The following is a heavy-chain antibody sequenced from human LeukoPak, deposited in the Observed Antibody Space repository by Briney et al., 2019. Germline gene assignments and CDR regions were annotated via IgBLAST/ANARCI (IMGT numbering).Heavy chain of an antibody. D-gene: IGHD3-3*01. V-gene: IGHV5-51*01. Sequence: GESLKISCKGSGYSFTSYWIGWVRQMPGKGLEWMGIIYPGDSDTRCSPSFQGQVTISADKSISTAYLQWSSLKASDTAMYYCARGDSDYDFWSGYSNPNWFDPWGQGTLVTVSS. CDR3: ARGDSDYDFWSGYSNPNWFDP. CDR2: IYPGDSDT. J-gene: IGHJ5*02. CDR1: GYSFTSYW.